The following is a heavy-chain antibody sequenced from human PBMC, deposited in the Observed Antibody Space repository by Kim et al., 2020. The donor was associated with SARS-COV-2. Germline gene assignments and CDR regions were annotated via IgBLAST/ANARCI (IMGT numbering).Heavy chain of an antibody. CDR3: ASMRRGFGELYDY. D-gene: IGHD3-10*01. CDR1: GFTFSSYG. J-gene: IGHJ4*02. V-gene: IGHV3-33*01. CDR2: IWYDGSNK. Sequence: GGSLRLSCAASGFTFSSYGMHWVRQAPGKGLEWVAVIWYDGSNKYYADSVKGRFTISRDNSKNTLYLQMNSLRAEDTAVYYCASMRRGFGELYDYWGQGTLVTVSS.